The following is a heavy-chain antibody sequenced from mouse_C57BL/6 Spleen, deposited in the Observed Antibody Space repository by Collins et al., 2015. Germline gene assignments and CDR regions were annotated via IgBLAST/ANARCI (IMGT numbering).Heavy chain of an antibody. CDR2: IHPKSGST. D-gene: IGHD3-2*02. V-gene: IGHV1-64*01. Sequence: QVQLQQPGADLVKPGASVKLSCKASGYTFTSYWMHWVKQRPGQGPEWIGMIHPKSGSTNYNEKFKSKATLTVDKSSSTAYMQLSSLTSEDSAVYYCARTAQVPFDYWGQGTTLTVSS. CDR1: GYTFTSYW. CDR3: ARTAQVPFDY. J-gene: IGHJ2*01.